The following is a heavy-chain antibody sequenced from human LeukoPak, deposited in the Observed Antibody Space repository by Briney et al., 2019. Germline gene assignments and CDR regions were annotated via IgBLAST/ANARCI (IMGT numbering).Heavy chain of an antibody. CDR2: INHSGST. CDR3: ARKIVLRYFDWLLKRDNWFDP. J-gene: IGHJ5*02. D-gene: IGHD3-9*01. V-gene: IGHV4-34*01. Sequence: SETLSLTCTVSGGSITIYYWSWIRQPPGKGLEWIGEINHSGSTNYNPSLKSRVTISVDTSKNQFSLKLSSVTAADTAVYYCARKIVLRYFDWLLKRDNWFDPWGQGTLVTVSS. CDR1: GGSITIYY.